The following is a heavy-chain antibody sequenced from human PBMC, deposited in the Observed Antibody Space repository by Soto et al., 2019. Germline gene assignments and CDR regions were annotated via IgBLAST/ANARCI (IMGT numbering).Heavy chain of an antibody. CDR3: ARASGGYNLKDRYLDL. CDR2: IIPSFGTA. J-gene: IGHJ2*01. Sequence: QVQLVQSGAEVKKPGSSVKVSCKASGGTFSRYAISWVRQAPGQGPEWMGGIIPSFGTANYAQKFQGRVTMTADESTSTTYMALSSLRSEDTAVYYCARASGGYNLKDRYLDLWGRGTLVTVSA. D-gene: IGHD5-18*01. V-gene: IGHV1-69*12. CDR1: GGTFSRYA.